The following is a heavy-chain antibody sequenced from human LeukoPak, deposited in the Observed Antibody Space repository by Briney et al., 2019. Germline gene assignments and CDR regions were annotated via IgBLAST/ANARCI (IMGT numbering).Heavy chain of an antibody. V-gene: IGHV4-39*01. Sequence: PSDTLSLTCTLSGDSISISTNYWGWVRQPPEKGLDLIWTIYYICSIYDNPSLKSRVDISVDTSKNQFSLKLSSVTAADAAVYYCARLRGETARGYSGYDMNYYYYYYMDVWGKGTTVTVSS. D-gene: IGHD5-12*01. CDR3: ARLRGETARGYSGYDMNYYYYYYMDV. CDR1: GDSISISTNY. CDR2: IYYICSI. J-gene: IGHJ6*03.